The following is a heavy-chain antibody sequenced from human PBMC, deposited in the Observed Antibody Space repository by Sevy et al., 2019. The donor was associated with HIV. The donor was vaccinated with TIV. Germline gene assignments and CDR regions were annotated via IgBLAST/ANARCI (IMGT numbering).Heavy chain of an antibody. J-gene: IGHJ4*02. D-gene: IGHD4-17*01. Sequence: GGSLRLSCAASGFTFDDYAMHWVRQAPGKGLEWVSAISWNSGSIGYADSVKGRFTISRDNAKNSLYLQMNSLRAEDTALYYCAKDIGSTVTTRGAFDYWGQGTLVTVSS. CDR3: AKDIGSTVTTRGAFDY. CDR1: GFTFDDYA. CDR2: ISWNSGSI. V-gene: IGHV3-9*01.